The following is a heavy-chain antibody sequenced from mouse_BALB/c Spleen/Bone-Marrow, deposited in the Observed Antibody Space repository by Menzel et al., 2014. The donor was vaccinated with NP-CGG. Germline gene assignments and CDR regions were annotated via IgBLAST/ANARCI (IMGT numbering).Heavy chain of an antibody. CDR1: GYTFTSYW. CDR2: INPSNGRT. J-gene: IGHJ3*01. V-gene: IGHV1S81*02. CDR3: ARYDGPAWFAY. Sequence: VQLVESGAELVKPGASVKLSCKASGYTFTSYWIHWVKLRPGHGLEWIGEINPSNGRTNYNEKFKNKAILTVDKSSSTAYIQLSSLASEDSAVYYCARYDGPAWFAYWGQGTLVTVS. D-gene: IGHD2-3*01.